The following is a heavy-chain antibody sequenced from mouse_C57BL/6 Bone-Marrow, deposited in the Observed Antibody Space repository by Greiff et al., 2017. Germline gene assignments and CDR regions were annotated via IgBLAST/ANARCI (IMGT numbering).Heavy chain of an antibody. J-gene: IGHJ1*03. V-gene: IGHV1-63*01. CDR3: ARYYGHWYFDV. CDR2: IYPGGGYT. CDR1: GYTFTNYW. Sequence: VQLQESGAELVRPGTSVKMSCKASGYTFTNYWTGWAKQRPGYGLEWIGDIYPGGGYTNYNEKFKGKATLTADKSSSTAYMQFSSLTSEDSAIYYCARYYGHWYFDVWGTGTTVTVSS. D-gene: IGHD1-2*01.